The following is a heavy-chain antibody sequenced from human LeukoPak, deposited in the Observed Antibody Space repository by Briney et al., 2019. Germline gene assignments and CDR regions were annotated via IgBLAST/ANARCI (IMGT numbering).Heavy chain of an antibody. CDR2: IKSKTDGGRT. V-gene: IGHV3-15*01. Sequence: PGGSLRLSCAASGFTFNNAWMSWVRQAPGKGLEWVGRIKSKTDGGRTDYAAPVKGRFTISRDDSENTLYLQMNRLKTEDTAVYYCITDAVAYTQFDYWGQGTLVTVSS. CDR3: ITDAVAYTQFDY. D-gene: IGHD2-2*02. J-gene: IGHJ4*02. CDR1: GFTFNNAW.